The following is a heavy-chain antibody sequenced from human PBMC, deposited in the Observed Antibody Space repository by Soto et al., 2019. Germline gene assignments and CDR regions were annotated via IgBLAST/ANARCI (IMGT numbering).Heavy chain of an antibody. CDR1: GYTFTSYG. D-gene: IGHD3-22*01. J-gene: IGHJ4*02. V-gene: IGHV1-18*04. Sequence: ASVKVSCKASGYTFTSYGISCVRQAPGQGLEWMGWISAYNGNTNYAQKLQGRVTMTTDTSTSTAYMELRSLRSDDTAVYYCARAGSTYYYDSSGVDYWGQGTLVTVSS. CDR2: ISAYNGNT. CDR3: ARAGSTYYYDSSGVDY.